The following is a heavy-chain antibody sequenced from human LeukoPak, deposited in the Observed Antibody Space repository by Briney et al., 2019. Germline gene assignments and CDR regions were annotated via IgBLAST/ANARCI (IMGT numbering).Heavy chain of an antibody. J-gene: IGHJ4*02. CDR2: INHSGST. Sequence: PGGSLRLSCAASGFTFSSYAMSWIRQPPGKGLEWIGEINHSGSTNYNPSLKSRVTISVDTSKNQFSLKLSSVTAADTAVYYCASATVTTPPGSSPPPDYWGQGTLVTVSS. V-gene: IGHV4-34*01. CDR3: ASATVTTPPGSSPPPDY. CDR1: GFTFSSYA. D-gene: IGHD4-11*01.